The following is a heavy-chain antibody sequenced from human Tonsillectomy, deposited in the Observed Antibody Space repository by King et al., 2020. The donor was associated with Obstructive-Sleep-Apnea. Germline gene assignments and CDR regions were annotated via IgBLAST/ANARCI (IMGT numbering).Heavy chain of an antibody. CDR2: ISSDGSST. J-gene: IGHJ2*01. V-gene: IGHV3-74*01. D-gene: IGHD4-17*01. CDR1: GFTFISYW. Sequence: VQLVESGGGLVQPGGSLRLSCSASGFTFISYWMHWVRQPPGKGLLCVSRISSDGSSTNYADSVEVRITIARDNAKNTLFLPMNSLRAEDTAVWYCAREGTVTGGRYFDLWGRGTLVTVSS. CDR3: AREGTVTGGRYFDL.